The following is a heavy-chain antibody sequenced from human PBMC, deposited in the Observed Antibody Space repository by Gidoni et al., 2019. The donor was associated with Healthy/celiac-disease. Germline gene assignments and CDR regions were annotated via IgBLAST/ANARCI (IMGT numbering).Heavy chain of an antibody. D-gene: IGHD6-13*01. Sequence: EVQLLESGGGLVQPGGSLRLSCAASGFTFSNYAMSWVRQAPGKGLEWVSAISGRGGSTYYADSVEGRFTISRDNSKNTLYLQMNSLRAEDTAVYYCAKYSSSWYLESYDYWGQGTLVTVSS. CDR3: AKYSSSWYLESYDY. J-gene: IGHJ4*02. V-gene: IGHV3-23*01. CDR2: ISGRGGST. CDR1: GFTFSNYA.